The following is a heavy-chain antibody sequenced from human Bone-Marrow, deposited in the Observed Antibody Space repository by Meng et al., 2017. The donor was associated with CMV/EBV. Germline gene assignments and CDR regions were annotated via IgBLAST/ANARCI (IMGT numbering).Heavy chain of an antibody. Sequence: SETLSLTCTVSGYSISSGYYWGWIRQPPGKGLEWIGSIYHSGSTNYNPSLKSRVTISVDTSKNQFSLKLSSVTAADTAVYYCARSLPNYYFDYWGQGTLVTVSS. J-gene: IGHJ4*02. V-gene: IGHV4-38-2*02. CDR1: GYSISSGYY. D-gene: IGHD1-7*01. CDR2: IYHSGST. CDR3: ARSLPNYYFDY.